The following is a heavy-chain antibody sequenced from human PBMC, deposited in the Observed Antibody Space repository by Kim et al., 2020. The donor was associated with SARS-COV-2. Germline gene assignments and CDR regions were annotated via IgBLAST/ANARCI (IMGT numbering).Heavy chain of an antibody. CDR3: ARGPPPMVRGVRRNWFDP. V-gene: IGHV4-34*01. Sequence: SRVTISVDTSKNQFSLKLSSVTAADTAVYYCARGPPPMVRGVRRNWFDPWGQGTLVTVSS. J-gene: IGHJ5*02. D-gene: IGHD3-10*01.